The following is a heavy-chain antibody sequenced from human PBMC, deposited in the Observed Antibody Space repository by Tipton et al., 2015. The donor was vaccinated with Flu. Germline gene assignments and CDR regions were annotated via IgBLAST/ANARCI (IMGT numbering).Heavy chain of an antibody. CDR1: GGSIGSSTYY. CDR2: LYDSGIT. V-gene: IGHV4-39*07. CDR3: ARSSSAYDYVWGGSYYFDF. J-gene: IGHJ4*02. D-gene: IGHD3-16*01. Sequence: TLSLTCTVFGGSIGSSTYYWGWIRQPPGKGLEWIGSLYDSGITYYNPSLKSRVTISLDTSKNQFSLKLISVTAADTAVYHCARSSSAYDYVWGGSYYFDFWGQGTLVTVSS.